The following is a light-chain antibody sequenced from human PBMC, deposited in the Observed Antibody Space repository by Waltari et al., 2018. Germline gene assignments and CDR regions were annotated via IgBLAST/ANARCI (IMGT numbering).Light chain of an antibody. Sequence: SYDLTPPSSVSVSPGQTATITCSGDVMPKKYGRGCKKKPGQAPLLVIYKDSQRPSGIPERLSGTTSGTTITLTISGAQAEDEADYYCYSAADNKMIFGGGTKLTVL. CDR2: KDS. CDR3: YSAADNKMI. CDR1: VMPKKY. V-gene: IGLV3-27*01. J-gene: IGLJ2*01.